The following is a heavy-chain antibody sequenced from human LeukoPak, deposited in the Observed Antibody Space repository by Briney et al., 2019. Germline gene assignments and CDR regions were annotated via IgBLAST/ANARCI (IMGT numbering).Heavy chain of an antibody. CDR3: ARDWFGY. V-gene: IGHV3-30-3*01. D-gene: IGHD3-10*01. CDR1: GFTFDDYA. J-gene: IGHJ4*02. Sequence: GGSLRLSCAASGFTFDDYAMHWVRQAPGKGLEWVAAISYDGSNKYYADSVKGRFTISRDNSKNTLYLQMNSLRAEDTAVYYCARDWFGYWGQGTLVTVSS. CDR2: ISYDGSNK.